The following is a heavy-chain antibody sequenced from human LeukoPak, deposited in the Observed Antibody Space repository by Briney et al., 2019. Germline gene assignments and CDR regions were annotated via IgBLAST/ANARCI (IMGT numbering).Heavy chain of an antibody. Sequence: PGGSLRLSCAASGFTFSSYGMHWVRQAPGKGLEWVAFIRYDGSNKYYADSVKGRFTISRDNSKNTLYLQMNSLRAEDTAVYYCAKEASSGYQSYFDYWGQGTLVTVSS. CDR2: IRYDGSNK. D-gene: IGHD3-22*01. V-gene: IGHV3-30*02. CDR3: AKEASSGYQSYFDY. J-gene: IGHJ4*02. CDR1: GFTFSSYG.